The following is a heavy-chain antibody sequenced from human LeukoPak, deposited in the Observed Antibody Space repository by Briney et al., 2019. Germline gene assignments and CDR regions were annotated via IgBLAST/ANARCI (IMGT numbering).Heavy chain of an antibody. CDR1: GGSISNYY. V-gene: IGHV4-59*08. Sequence: SETLSLTCTVSGGSISNYYWSWIRQPPGKGLEWIGYIYYSGSTNYNPSLKSRVTISVDTSKNQFSLKLSSVTAADTAVYYCASALENGAPTGFDLWGRGTLVTVSS. CDR3: ASALENGAPTGFDL. J-gene: IGHJ2*01. D-gene: IGHD1-14*01. CDR2: IYYSGST.